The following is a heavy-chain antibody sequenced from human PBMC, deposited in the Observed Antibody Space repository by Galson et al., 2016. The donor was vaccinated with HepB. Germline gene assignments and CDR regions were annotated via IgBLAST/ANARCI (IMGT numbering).Heavy chain of an antibody. CDR1: GFIYSTYA. D-gene: IGHD3-3*01. Sequence: SLRLSCAASGFIYSTYAMNWVRQAPGQGLEWVSYISGSSDAIYYADSVKGRFTISRDNTKNSLYLQMNSLRAEDTAVYYCARAYTSYYDFWSGYLTWGQGTLVTVSS. J-gene: IGHJ5*02. CDR2: ISGSSDAI. V-gene: IGHV3-48*03. CDR3: ARAYTSYYDFWSGYLT.